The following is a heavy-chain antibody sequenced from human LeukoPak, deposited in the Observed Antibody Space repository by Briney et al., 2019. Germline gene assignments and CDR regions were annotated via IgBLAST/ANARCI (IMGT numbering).Heavy chain of an antibody. CDR2: IYYSGST. Sequence: SETLSLTCTVSGGSMSRYYWSWIRQPPGKGLEWIGYIYYSGSTNYNPSLKSRVTISVDTSKNQFSLKLSSVTAADTAVYYCARDRLYYDFWSGFDYWGQGTLVTVSS. D-gene: IGHD3-3*01. J-gene: IGHJ4*02. CDR3: ARDRLYYDFWSGFDY. CDR1: GGSMSRYY. V-gene: IGHV4-59*01.